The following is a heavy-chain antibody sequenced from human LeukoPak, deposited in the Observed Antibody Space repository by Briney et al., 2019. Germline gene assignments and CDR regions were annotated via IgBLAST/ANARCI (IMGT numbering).Heavy chain of an antibody. D-gene: IGHD6-19*01. CDR1: GYSISSGYY. CDR2: IYHSGST. Sequence: SETLSLTCTVSGYSISSGYYWGWIRQPPGKGLEWIGSIYHSGSTYYNPSLKSRVTISVDTSKNQFSLKLSSVTAADTAVYYCARFAQWPKYYFDYWGQGTLVTVSS. J-gene: IGHJ4*02. V-gene: IGHV4-38-2*02. CDR3: ARFAQWPKYYFDY.